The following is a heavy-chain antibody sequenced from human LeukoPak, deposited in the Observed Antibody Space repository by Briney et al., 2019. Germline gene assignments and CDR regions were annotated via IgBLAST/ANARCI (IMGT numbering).Heavy chain of an antibody. CDR1: GGSFSGYY. D-gene: IGHD3-22*01. J-gene: IGHJ4*02. V-gene: IGHV4-34*01. CDR3: ARGSYDSSGYYYGY. Sequence: SETLSLTCAVYGGSFSGYYWSWIRQPPGKGLEWIGYIYHSGSTYYNPSLKSRVTISVDRSKNQFSLKLSSVTAADTAVYYCARGSYDSSGYYYGYWGQGTLVTVSS. CDR2: IYHSGST.